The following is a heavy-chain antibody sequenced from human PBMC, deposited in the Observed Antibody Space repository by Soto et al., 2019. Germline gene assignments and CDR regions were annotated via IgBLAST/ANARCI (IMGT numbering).Heavy chain of an antibody. CDR2: IDWDGDT. D-gene: IGHD3-3*01. CDR1: GFSLTTRSMC. Sequence: SGPTLVNPTQTLTLTCTLSGFSLTTRSMCVSWIRQSPGKALEWLALIDWDGDTYYSTSLKPRLTISRDTSTNRVVLTMTNLDPADTATYFCERSLNYDFWTGYFFDFWGQGAVVTVSS. J-gene: IGHJ4*02. V-gene: IGHV2-70*01. CDR3: ERSLNYDFWTGYFFDF.